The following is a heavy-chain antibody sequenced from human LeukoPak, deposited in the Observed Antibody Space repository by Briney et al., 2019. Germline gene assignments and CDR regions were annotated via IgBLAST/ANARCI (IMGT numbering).Heavy chain of an antibody. CDR3: ARAEPYYYGSGSYYTVND. CDR1: GFTFSSYA. D-gene: IGHD3-10*01. J-gene: IGHJ4*02. Sequence: GGSLRLSCAASGFTFSSYAMHWVRQAPGKGLEWVAVISYDGSNKYYADSVKGRFTISRDNSKNTLYLQMNSLRAEDTAVYYCARAEPYYYGSGSYYTVNDWGQGTLVTVS. V-gene: IGHV3-30-3*01. CDR2: ISYDGSNK.